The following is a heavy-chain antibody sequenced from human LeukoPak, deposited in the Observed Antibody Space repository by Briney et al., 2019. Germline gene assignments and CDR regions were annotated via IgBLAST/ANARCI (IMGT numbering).Heavy chain of an antibody. D-gene: IGHD3-10*01. CDR3: AKVTWLGEPG. Sequence: GGSLRLSCGASGFIFTSHALTWVRQAPGKGLEWVSSISPSGDTYYSDSVKGRFTISRDSSTSTLYLQMNSLRVEDTAVYYCAKVTWLGEPGWGHGTLVTVSS. CDR2: ISPSGDT. CDR1: GFIFTSHA. J-gene: IGHJ4*01. V-gene: IGHV3-23*01.